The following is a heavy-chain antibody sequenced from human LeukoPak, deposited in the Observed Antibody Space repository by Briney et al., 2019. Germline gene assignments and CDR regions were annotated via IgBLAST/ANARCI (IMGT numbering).Heavy chain of an antibody. Sequence: PSESLSLTCTVSGGSISSSRYYWGWIRQPPGKGLEWIGNIYYSGSTSYNPPLKSRVTISVDTSKNQFSLKLTSVTAADTAVYYCARLMDSSGSGSYPFDYWGLGTLVTVSS. J-gene: IGHJ4*02. D-gene: IGHD3-10*01. V-gene: IGHV4-39*01. CDR1: GGSISSSRYY. CDR2: IYYSGST. CDR3: ARLMDSSGSGSYPFDY.